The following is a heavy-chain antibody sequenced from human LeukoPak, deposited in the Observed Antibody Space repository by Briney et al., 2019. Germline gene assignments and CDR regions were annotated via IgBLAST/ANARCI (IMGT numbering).Heavy chain of an antibody. CDR2: IIPIPDIS. D-gene: IGHD6-19*01. CDR3: ARAPYSGWYPNYYYYGMDV. J-gene: IGHJ6*02. V-gene: IGHV1-69*04. CDR1: GGTFSSYA. Sequence: SVKVSCKASGGTFSSYAISWVRQAPGQGLEWMGRIIPIPDISDYAQKFQGRVTITADKTTSTAYMELSSLRSEDTALYYCARAPYSGWYPNYYYYGMDVWGQGTTVTVSS.